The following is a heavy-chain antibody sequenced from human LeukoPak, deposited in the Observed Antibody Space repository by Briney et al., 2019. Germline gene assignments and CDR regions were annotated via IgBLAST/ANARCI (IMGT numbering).Heavy chain of an antibody. Sequence: PSETLSLTCTVSGGSISSYYWSWIRQPPGKGLQWIGYISDSGRTNYNPSLKSRVTISVDTSKNHLSLKLTSVTAADTAVYYCARQLKGLLGASDIWGQGTMVTVSS. CDR1: GGSISSYY. V-gene: IGHV4-59*08. J-gene: IGHJ3*02. CDR3: ARQLKGLLGASDI. CDR2: ISDSGRT.